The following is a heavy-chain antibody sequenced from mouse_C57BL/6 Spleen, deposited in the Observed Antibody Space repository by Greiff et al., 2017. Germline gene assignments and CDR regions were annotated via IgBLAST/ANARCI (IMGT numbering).Heavy chain of an antibody. CDR2: IDPSDSYT. V-gene: IGHV1-69*01. D-gene: IGHD1-1*02. Sequence: VQLQQPGAELVMPGASVKLSCKASGYTFTSYWMHWVKQRPGQGLEWIGEIDPSDSYTNYNQKFKGKSTLTVDKSSSTAYMQLSSLTSEDSAVYYCARRGVAYWYFDVWGTGTTVTVSS. CDR1: GYTFTSYW. CDR3: ARRGVAYWYFDV. J-gene: IGHJ1*03.